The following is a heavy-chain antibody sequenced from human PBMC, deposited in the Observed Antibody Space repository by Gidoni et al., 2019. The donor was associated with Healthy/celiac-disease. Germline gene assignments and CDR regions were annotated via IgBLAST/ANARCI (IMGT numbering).Heavy chain of an antibody. D-gene: IGHD6-19*01. J-gene: IGHJ5*02. CDR3: AKDGCVGALAVAGTWFDP. Sequence: QVQLVESGGGVVQPGRSLRLSCAASGFTFSSYGMHWVRQAPGKGLEWVAVISYDGSNKYYADSVKGRFTISRDNSKNTLYLQMNSLRAEDTAVYYCAKDGCVGALAVAGTWFDPWGQGTLVTVSS. CDR2: ISYDGSNK. V-gene: IGHV3-30*18. CDR1: GFTFSSYG.